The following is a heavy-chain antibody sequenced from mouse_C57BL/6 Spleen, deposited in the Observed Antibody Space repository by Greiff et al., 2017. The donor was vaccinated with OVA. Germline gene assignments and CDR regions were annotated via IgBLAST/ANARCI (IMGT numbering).Heavy chain of an antibody. CDR3: ASPLGEVVPFAD. V-gene: IGHV1-82*01. D-gene: IGHD1-1*01. Sequence: QVQLQQSGPELVKPGASVKISCKASGYAFSSSWMNWVKQRPGRGLGWIGRIYPGDGDTNYNGKFKGKATLTADKSSSTAYMQLSSLTSEDSAVDFCASPLGEVVPFADWGKGTLVTVSA. CDR2: IYPGDGDT. J-gene: IGHJ3*01. CDR1: GYAFSSSW.